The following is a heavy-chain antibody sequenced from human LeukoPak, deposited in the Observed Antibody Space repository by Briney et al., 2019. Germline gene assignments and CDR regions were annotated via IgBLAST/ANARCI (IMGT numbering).Heavy chain of an antibody. CDR2: IYYTGTT. D-gene: IGHD1-1*01. CDR3: ARDSIRVQTGTTP. CDR1: GGAINSYY. V-gene: IGHV4-39*07. J-gene: IGHJ5*02. Sequence: PSETLSLTCTVSGGAINSYYWSWIRQPPGKGLEWIGSIYYTGTTYYNPSLNYRVTISVDTSKNQFSLRLTSVTAADTAVYYCARDSIRVQTGTTPWGRGTLVTVSS.